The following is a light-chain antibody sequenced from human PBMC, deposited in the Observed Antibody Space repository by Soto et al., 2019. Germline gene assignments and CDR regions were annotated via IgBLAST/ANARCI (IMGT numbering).Light chain of an antibody. J-gene: IGKJ4*01. CDR2: DAS. Sequence: EIVLTQSPATLFLSPGERATLSCRASQSVGYYLNWYQQKPGQAPRLLIYDASDRATGIPPRFSGSGSGTDFILTISSLAPEDFARYYCQQRINWPLTFGGGTRVEI. CDR1: QSVGYY. CDR3: QQRINWPLT. V-gene: IGKV3-11*01.